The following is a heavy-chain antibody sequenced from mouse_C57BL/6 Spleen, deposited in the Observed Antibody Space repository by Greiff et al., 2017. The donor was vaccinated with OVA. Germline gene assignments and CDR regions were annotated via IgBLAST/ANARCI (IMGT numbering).Heavy chain of an antibody. CDR2: INPNNGGT. CDR1: GYTFTDYN. CDR3: ARPPLYGGTEWYFDV. D-gene: IGHD1-1*01. Sequence: EVQVVESGPELVKPGASVKIPCKASGYTFTDYNMDWVKQSHGKSLEWIGDINPNNGGTIYNQKFKGKATLTVDKSSSTAYMELRSLTSEDTAVYYCARPPLYGGTEWYFDVWGTGTTVTVSS. J-gene: IGHJ1*03. V-gene: IGHV1-18*01.